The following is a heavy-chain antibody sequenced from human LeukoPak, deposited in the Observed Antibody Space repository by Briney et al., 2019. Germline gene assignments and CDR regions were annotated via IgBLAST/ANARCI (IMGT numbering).Heavy chain of an antibody. CDR3: ARGVGLRTHLDY. D-gene: IGHD5-12*01. CDR2: INHSVST. CDR1: GGSFSGYY. Sequence: PSETLSLTCAVHGGSFSGYYWSWIRRPPGKGLEWIGEINHSVSTNYNPSLKSRVTISVDTSKNQFSLKLSSVTAADTAVYYCARGVGLRTHLDYWGQGTLVTVSS. J-gene: IGHJ4*02. V-gene: IGHV4-34*01.